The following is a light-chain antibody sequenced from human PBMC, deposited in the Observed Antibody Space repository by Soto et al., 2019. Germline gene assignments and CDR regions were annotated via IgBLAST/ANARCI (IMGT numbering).Light chain of an antibody. Sequence: QSVLTQPPSASGTPGQRVTISCSGRSSNIGINTVNWYQQLPGTAPKLLIYSNNQRPSGVPDRFSGSKSGTSASLAVSGLQSEDEADYYCAAWDDSLNGYVFGTGTKLTVL. CDR1: SSNIGINT. V-gene: IGLV1-44*01. J-gene: IGLJ1*01. CDR3: AAWDDSLNGYV. CDR2: SNN.